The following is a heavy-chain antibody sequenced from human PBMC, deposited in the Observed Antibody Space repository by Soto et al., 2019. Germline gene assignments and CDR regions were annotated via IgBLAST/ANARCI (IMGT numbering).Heavy chain of an antibody. CDR1: GFTFSSYW. J-gene: IGHJ6*02. Sequence: GGSLRLSCAASGFTFSSYWMHWVRQAPGKGLVWVSRINSDGSSTSYADSVKGRFTISRDNSKNTLYLQMNSLRAEDTDVYYCARDRGTYYDILTGYKPLNYGMDVWGQGTTVTVSS. CDR3: ARDRGTYYDILTGYKPLNYGMDV. CDR2: INSDGSST. D-gene: IGHD3-9*01. V-gene: IGHV3-74*01.